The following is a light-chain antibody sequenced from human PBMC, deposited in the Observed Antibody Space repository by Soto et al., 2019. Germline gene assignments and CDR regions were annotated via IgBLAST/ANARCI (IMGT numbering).Light chain of an antibody. CDR3: LLYDGASHV. Sequence: QAVVTQEPSLTVSPGGTVTLTCGSSTGTVTNGHYPYWFQQKPGQAPRTLIYNTNNKHSWTPARFSGSLLGGKAALTVSRVEPEDEADYYCLLYDGASHVFGGGTKLTVL. CDR2: NTN. J-gene: IGLJ3*02. CDR1: TGTVTNGHY. V-gene: IGLV7-46*01.